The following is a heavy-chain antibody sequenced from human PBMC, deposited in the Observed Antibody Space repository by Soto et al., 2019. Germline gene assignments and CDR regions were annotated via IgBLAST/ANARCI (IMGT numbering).Heavy chain of an antibody. CDR1: GGSISSGDYY. Sequence: TLSLTCTVSGGSISSGDYYWSWIRQPPGKGLEWIGYIYYSGSTYYNPSLKSRVTISVDTSKNQFSLKLSSVTAADTAVYYGARDQITGYLDDWGPGTSLTVFS. CDR2: IYYSGST. J-gene: IGHJ4*02. CDR3: ARDQITGYLDD. V-gene: IGHV4-30-4*01. D-gene: IGHD2-8*02.